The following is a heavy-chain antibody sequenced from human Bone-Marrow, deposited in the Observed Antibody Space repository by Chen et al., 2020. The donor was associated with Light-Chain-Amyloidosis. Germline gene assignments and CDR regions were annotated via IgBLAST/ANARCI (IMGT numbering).Heavy chain of an antibody. V-gene: IGHV3-11*06. J-gene: IGHJ4*02. CDR3: ARGELNSRDGYTVAEDY. D-gene: IGHD5-12*01. Sequence: QVQLVESGGGLVKPGGSLRLSCVASGFTFTNYYIGWIRQAPGKGLEWVSDISRSGSYTFYADSVRGRFTISKDKAKNSVFLQMNSLRVEDTGIYFCARGELNSRDGYTVAEDYWGQGTLVTVSS. CDR1: GFTFTNYY. CDR2: ISRSGSYT.